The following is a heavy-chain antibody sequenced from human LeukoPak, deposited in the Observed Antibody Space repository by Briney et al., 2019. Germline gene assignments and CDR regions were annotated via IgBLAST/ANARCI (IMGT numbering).Heavy chain of an antibody. Sequence: ASVEVSCKASGYTFTSYDINWVRQATGQGLEWMGWMNPNSGNTGYAQKFQGRVTMTRNTSISTAHMELSSLRSEDTAVYYCARGRGIAARSRYYFDYWGQGTLVTVSS. CDR1: GYTFTSYD. J-gene: IGHJ4*02. CDR3: ARGRGIAARSRYYFDY. D-gene: IGHD6-6*01. CDR2: MNPNSGNT. V-gene: IGHV1-8*01.